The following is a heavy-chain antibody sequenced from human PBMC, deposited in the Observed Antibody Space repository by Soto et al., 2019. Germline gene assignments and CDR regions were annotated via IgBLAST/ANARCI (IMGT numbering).Heavy chain of an antibody. CDR2: LVIILGTT. J-gene: IGHJ4*02. Sequence: SVKVSCKASGGTFSSYAFSWVRQAPGQGLEWMGGLVIILGTTNYAQKFQGRVSIDADGSTSTAYMEMSSLRSEDTAVYYCASGYYDSSGYSIDHWGQGTQVTVSS. CDR1: GGTFSSYA. D-gene: IGHD3-22*01. CDR3: ASGYYDSSGYSIDH. V-gene: IGHV1-69*13.